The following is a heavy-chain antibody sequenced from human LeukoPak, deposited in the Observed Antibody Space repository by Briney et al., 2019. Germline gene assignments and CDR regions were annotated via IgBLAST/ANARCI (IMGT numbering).Heavy chain of an antibody. CDR2: VDPEDGET. Sequence: ASVKISCEVSGYTFTDCYMHWVQQAAGKGLEWMGLVDPEDGETIYAEKFQGRVTITADTSTDTAYMELSSLRSEDTAVYYCATASPNGYYAFDIWGQGTMFSVSS. D-gene: IGHD3-22*01. V-gene: IGHV1-69-2*01. CDR1: GYTFTDCY. J-gene: IGHJ3*02. CDR3: ATASPNGYYAFDI.